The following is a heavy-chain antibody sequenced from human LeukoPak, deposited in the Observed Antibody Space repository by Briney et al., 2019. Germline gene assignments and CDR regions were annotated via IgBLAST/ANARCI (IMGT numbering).Heavy chain of an antibody. D-gene: IGHD5-18*01. Sequence: GRSLRLSFAASGFTFLNHRRHWVRQAPGRGLAGVAVIWYDGSNQYYADSVKGRFTISRDNSKNTLYLQMNSLRAEDTAVYYCARSWIQSHYFDYWGQGTLVTVSS. CDR2: IWYDGSNQ. V-gene: IGHV3-33*01. CDR1: GFTFLNHR. J-gene: IGHJ4*02. CDR3: ARSWIQSHYFDY.